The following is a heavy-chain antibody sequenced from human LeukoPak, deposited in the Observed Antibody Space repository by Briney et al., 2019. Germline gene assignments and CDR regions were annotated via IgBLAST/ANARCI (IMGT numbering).Heavy chain of an antibody. J-gene: IGHJ5*02. D-gene: IGHD6-19*01. CDR3: ARSVRGWYSFYQYNWFDP. Sequence: GGSLRLSXAASGFTFSSYEMNWVRQAPGKGLEWVSYISSSGSTIYYADSVKGRFTISRDNAKNSLYLQMNSLRAEDTAVYYCARSVRGWYSFYQYNWFDPWGQGTLVTVSS. CDR1: GFTFSSYE. CDR2: ISSSGSTI. V-gene: IGHV3-48*03.